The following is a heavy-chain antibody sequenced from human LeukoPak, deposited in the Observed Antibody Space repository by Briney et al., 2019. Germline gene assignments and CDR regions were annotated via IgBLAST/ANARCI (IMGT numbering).Heavy chain of an antibody. V-gene: IGHV4-59*01. J-gene: IGHJ4*02. CDR1: GGTISCYY. CDR2: IYYSGSF. Sequence: SETLSLTCTVSGGTISCYYWNWMRQPPGKGLEWIGYIYYSGSFKYNPSLKTRVTISVDTSKNQFSLKLYSVTAADRAVYYCARGDYSDLSEYYFDYWGQGALVTVSS. D-gene: IGHD4-11*01. CDR3: ARGDYSDLSEYYFDY.